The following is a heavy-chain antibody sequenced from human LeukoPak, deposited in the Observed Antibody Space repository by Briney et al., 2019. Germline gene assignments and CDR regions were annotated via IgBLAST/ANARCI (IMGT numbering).Heavy chain of an antibody. CDR2: INPDGSER. V-gene: IGHV3-7*03. Sequence: GGSLRLSCAASGFTFSSYAMHWVRQAPGKGLEWVALINPDGSERYYVDSVKGRFTISRDNARNSLYLQMDSLRDDDTAMYFCTRDLAAVPGPRMDVWGQGTTVTVSS. CDR3: TRDLAAVPGPRMDV. D-gene: IGHD6-19*01. CDR1: GFTFSSYA. J-gene: IGHJ6*02.